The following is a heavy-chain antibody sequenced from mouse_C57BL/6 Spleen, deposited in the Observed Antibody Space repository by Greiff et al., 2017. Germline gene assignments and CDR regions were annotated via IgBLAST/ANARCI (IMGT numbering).Heavy chain of an antibody. D-gene: IGHD4-1*01. CDR2: ISDGGSYT. J-gene: IGHJ3*01. V-gene: IGHV5-4*01. Sequence: EVQGVESGGGLVKPGGSLKLSCAASGFTFSSYAMSWVRQTPEKRLEWVATISDGGSYTNYPDNVKGRFTISRDNAKNNLYLQMSHLKSEDTAMYYCARDLGTGLFAYWGQGTLVTVSA. CDR3: ARDLGTGLFAY. CDR1: GFTFSSYA.